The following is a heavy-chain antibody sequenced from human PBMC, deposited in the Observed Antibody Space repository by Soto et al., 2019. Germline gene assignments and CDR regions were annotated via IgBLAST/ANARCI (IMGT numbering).Heavy chain of an antibody. CDR3: ARGKWLRSSLDY. D-gene: IGHD5-12*01. J-gene: IGHJ4*02. Sequence: QVQLQQWGAGLLKPSETLSLTCAVYGGSFSGYYWSWIRQPPGKGLEWIGEINHSGRTNYNPSLKSRVTLSVDPSKNQFSLKLSSVTAADTAVYYCARGKWLRSSLDYWGQVTLVTVSS. CDR1: GGSFSGYY. CDR2: INHSGRT. V-gene: IGHV4-34*01.